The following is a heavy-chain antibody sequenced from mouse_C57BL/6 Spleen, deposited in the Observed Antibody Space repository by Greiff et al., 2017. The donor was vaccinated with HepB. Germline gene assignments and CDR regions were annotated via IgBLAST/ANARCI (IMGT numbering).Heavy chain of an antibody. V-gene: IGHV1-80*01. J-gene: IGHJ1*03. CDR1: GYAFSSYW. CDR3: ARRGYYYGSSLWYFDV. CDR2: IYPGDGDT. D-gene: IGHD1-1*01. Sequence: VQLQESGAELVKPGASVKISCKASGYAFSSYWMNWVKQRPGKGLEWIGQIYPGDGDTNYNGKFKGKATLTADKSSSTAYMQLSSLTSEDSAVYFCARRGYYYGSSLWYFDVWGTGTTVTVSS.